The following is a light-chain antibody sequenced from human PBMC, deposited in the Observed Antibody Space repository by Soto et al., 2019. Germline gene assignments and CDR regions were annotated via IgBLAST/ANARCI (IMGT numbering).Light chain of an antibody. V-gene: IGLV2-14*03. CDR1: SSDVGGYNY. CDR3: TSYTSGDTII. Sequence: QSVLTQPASVSGSPGQSITISCTGTSSDVGGYNYVSWYQQHPGKAPKVMIYDVTNRPSDVSDRFSGSKSGNTASLTISALQGEDEADYYCTSYTSGDTIIFGGGTKLTVL. CDR2: DVT. J-gene: IGLJ2*01.